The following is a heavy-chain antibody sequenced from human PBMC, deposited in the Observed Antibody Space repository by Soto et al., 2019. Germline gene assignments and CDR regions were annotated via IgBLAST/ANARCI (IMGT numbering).Heavy chain of an antibody. CDR2: IIPLLNTP. CDR3: ARESSSPNYYYYGMDV. CDR1: GGTFSSYA. D-gene: IGHD6-6*01. V-gene: IGHV1-69*01. J-gene: IGHJ6*02. Sequence: QVQLVQSGAEVKKPGSSVKVSCRASGGTFSSYAVSWVRQAPGQGLEWMGVIIPLLNTPKYVQKFQGRVTITADASAKTAYMELSSLRSEDTAVYYCARESSSPNYYYYGMDVWGQGTTVTVSS.